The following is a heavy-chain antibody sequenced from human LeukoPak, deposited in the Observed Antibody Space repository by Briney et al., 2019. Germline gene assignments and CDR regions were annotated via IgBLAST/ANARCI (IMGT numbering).Heavy chain of an antibody. Sequence: GGSLRLSCAASGFTFSSYEMNWVRQAPGKGLEWVSYISSSGSTIYYADSVKGRFTISRDNAKNSLYLQMNSLRAEDTALYYCARDKGAAAGTWLYWGQGTLVTVSS. CDR3: ARDKGAAAGTWLY. CDR1: GFTFSSYE. V-gene: IGHV3-48*03. D-gene: IGHD6-13*01. J-gene: IGHJ4*02. CDR2: ISSSGSTI.